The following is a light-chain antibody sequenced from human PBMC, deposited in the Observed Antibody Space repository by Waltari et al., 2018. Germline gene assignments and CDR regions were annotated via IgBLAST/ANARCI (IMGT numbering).Light chain of an antibody. V-gene: IGKV1-39*01. CDR2: AES. CDR1: QSIDSY. J-gene: IGKJ3*01. CDR3: QQSDSIPPQFT. Sequence: IQIAQSPSSLSASLGDRVTIPYRASQSIDSYLNWYQQKQGKAPKLLIYAESTLQSGVPSRFSGSGSGTDFKLTISSLQHEDFATYYCQQSDSIPPQFTFGPGTKVDIK.